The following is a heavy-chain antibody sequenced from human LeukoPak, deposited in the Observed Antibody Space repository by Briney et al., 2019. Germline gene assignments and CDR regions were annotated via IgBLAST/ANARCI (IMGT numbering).Heavy chain of an antibody. CDR1: GFTFSSYS. CDR2: ISSSSSYI. J-gene: IGHJ6*02. Sequence: GGSLRLSCAASGFTFSSYSMNWVRQAPGKGLEWVSSISSSSSYICYADSVKGRFTISRDNAKNSLYLQMNSLRAEDTAVYYCAREVYCSGGSCYSSYYYYGMDVWGQGTTVTVSS. CDR3: AREVYCSGGSCYSSYYYYGMDV. D-gene: IGHD2-15*01. V-gene: IGHV3-21*01.